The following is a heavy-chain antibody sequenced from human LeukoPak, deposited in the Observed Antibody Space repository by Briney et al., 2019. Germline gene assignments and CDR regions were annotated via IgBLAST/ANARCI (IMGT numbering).Heavy chain of an antibody. CDR2: LSHSGST. V-gene: IGHV4-39*01. CDR3: ARHALATVTDPSFDY. J-gene: IGHJ4*02. D-gene: IGHD2-21*02. CDR1: GGSTSTPGYY. Sequence: SQTPSPTSTVSGGSTSTPGYYSGSIRPPPRQGLEWIGSLSHSGSTHYTPSPKSRATTSVDKSTNHCSLKLRSVTAGDTAVYYCARHALATVTDPSFDYWGQETLVSVPS.